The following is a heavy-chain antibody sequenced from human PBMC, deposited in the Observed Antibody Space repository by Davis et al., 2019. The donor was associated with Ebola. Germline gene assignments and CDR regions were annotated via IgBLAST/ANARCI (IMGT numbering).Heavy chain of an antibody. J-gene: IGHJ5*02. CDR3: ATLDYYDRPNT. CDR2: IYYSGST. D-gene: IGHD3-22*01. Sequence: MPSETLSLTCTVSGGSVSSGSYYWSWIRQPPGKGLEWIGYIYYSGSTNYNPSLKSRVTISVDTSKNQFSLRLSSVSAADTAVYYCATLDYYDRPNTWGQGTLVTVSS. CDR1: GGSVSSGSYY. V-gene: IGHV4-61*01.